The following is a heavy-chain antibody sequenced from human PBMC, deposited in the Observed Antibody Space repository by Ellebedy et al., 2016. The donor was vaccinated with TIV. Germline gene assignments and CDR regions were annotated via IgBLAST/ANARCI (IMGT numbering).Heavy chain of an antibody. CDR1: GFIFSNYP. Sequence: GESLKISCAASGFIFSNYPMNWVRQAPGKGLEWVSGISGSGGASNFADSVKGRFAISRDNSENTLYLQMNSLRAEDTAVYFCGTVATTFDYWGRGTLVTVSS. V-gene: IGHV3-23*01. CDR2: ISGSGGAS. J-gene: IGHJ4*02. CDR3: GTVATTFDY. D-gene: IGHD5-24*01.